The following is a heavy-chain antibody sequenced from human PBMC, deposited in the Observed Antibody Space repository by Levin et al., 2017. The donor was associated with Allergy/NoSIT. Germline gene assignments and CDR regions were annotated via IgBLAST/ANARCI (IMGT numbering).Heavy chain of an antibody. D-gene: IGHD3-22*01. Sequence: GGSLRLSCAASGFTFSSYAMSWVRQAPGKGLEWVSAISGSGGSTYYSASVPGRFTISRDNSKNTLYLQMNSLRAEDTAVYYCAKEDYYDSSGSTSDYWGQGTLVTVSS. J-gene: IGHJ4*02. CDR3: AKEDYYDSSGSTSDY. CDR2: ISGSGGST. V-gene: IGHV3-23*01. CDR1: GFTFSSYA.